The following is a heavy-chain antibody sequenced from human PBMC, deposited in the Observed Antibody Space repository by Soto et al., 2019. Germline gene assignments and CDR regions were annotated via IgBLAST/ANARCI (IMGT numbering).Heavy chain of an antibody. V-gene: IGHV1-18*01. CDR2: ISAYNGNT. D-gene: IGHD6-6*01. CDR1: GYTFTSYG. J-gene: IGHJ3*02. CDR3: ARTEYSSSSADAFDI. Sequence: ASVKVSCKASGYTFTSYGISWVRQAPGQGLEWMGWISAYNGNTNYAQKLQGRVTMTTDTSTSTAYMELRSLRSDDTAVYYCARTEYSSSSADAFDIWGQGTMVTVSS.